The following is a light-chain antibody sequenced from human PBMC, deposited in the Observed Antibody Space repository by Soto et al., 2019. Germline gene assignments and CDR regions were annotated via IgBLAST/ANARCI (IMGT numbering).Light chain of an antibody. CDR1: SSNVGSYKL. Sequence: QSALTQPASVSGSPGQSITISCTGTSSNVGSYKLVSWYQQHPGKAPKLMIFEVNKRPSGVSNRFYCSKSGNTASLTISGLKVEDEADYYCCSSGGSPTYVFGTGTKVTVL. CDR3: CSSGGSPTYV. V-gene: IGLV2-23*02. J-gene: IGLJ1*01. CDR2: EVN.